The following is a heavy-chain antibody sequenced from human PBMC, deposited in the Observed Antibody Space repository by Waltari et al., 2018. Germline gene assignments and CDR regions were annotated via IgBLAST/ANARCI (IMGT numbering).Heavy chain of an antibody. V-gene: IGHV3-30-3*01. CDR1: GFTFRSYA. J-gene: IGHJ4*02. Sequence: QVQLVESGGGVVQPGRSLRLSCAASGFTFRSYAMHWVRQAPGKGLEWVAVISYDGSNKYYADSVKGRFTISRDNSKNTLYLQMNSLRAEDTAVYYCARDLRGSGSYWGQGTLVTVSS. CDR3: ARDLRGSGSY. D-gene: IGHD3-10*01. CDR2: ISYDGSNK.